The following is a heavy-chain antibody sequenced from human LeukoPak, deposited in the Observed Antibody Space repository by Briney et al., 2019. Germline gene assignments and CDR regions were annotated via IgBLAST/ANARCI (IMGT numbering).Heavy chain of an antibody. D-gene: IGHD1-26*01. J-gene: IGHJ4*02. V-gene: IGHV3-30*14. CDR2: ISYDGSNK. CDR1: GFTFSSYA. Sequence: PGGSLRLSCAASGFTFSSYAMHWVRQAPGKGLEWVAAISYDGSNKYYADSVKGRFTISRDNSKNTLYLQMNSLRADDTAVYYCATSGGYYQFDYWGQGTLVTVSS. CDR3: ATSGGYYQFDY.